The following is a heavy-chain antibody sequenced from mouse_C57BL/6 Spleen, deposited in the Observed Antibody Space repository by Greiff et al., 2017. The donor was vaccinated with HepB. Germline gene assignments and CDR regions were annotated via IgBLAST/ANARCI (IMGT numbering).Heavy chain of an antibody. J-gene: IGHJ4*01. CDR2: ISDGGSYT. Sequence: EVKLVESGGGLVKPGGSLKLSCAASGFTFSSYAMSWVRQTPEKRLEWVATISDGGSYTYYPDNVKGRFTISRDNAKNNLYLQMSQLKSEDTAMYYCARDRSNYDYYAMDYWGQGTSVTVSS. CDR1: GFTFSSYA. V-gene: IGHV5-4*01. CDR3: ARDRSNYDYYAMDY. D-gene: IGHD2-5*01.